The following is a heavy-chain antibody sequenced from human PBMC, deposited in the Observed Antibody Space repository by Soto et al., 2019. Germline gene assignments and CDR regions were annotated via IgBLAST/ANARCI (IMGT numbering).Heavy chain of an antibody. J-gene: IGHJ5*02. Sequence: QVHLQESGPRLVKPSETLSLTCTVSGGSISNYYWSWIRQPPGRGLEWIGHIFYSGSTNYNPALKGRVTISVDTSQSQFSLQLSSVTAADTAVYYCAKDSGYNYGYFRWFDPWGQGTLVTVSS. CDR3: AKDSGYNYGYFRWFDP. D-gene: IGHD5-18*01. V-gene: IGHV4-59*01. CDR1: GGSISNYY. CDR2: IFYSGST.